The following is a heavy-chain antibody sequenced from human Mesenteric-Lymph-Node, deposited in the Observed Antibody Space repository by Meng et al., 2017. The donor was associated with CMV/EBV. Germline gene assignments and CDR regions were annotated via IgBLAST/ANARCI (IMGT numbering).Heavy chain of an antibody. CDR1: GFTFRSYG. J-gene: IGHJ4*02. V-gene: IGHV3-30*02. CDR3: AKDQGRYDRNFDY. Sequence: GESLKISCAASGFTFRSYGMHWVRQAPGKGLEWVTFIQYDGSNEYYAGSVKGRFTISRDNSKNTLYLRMNSLRGEDTAVYYCAKDQGRYDRNFDYWGQGTLVTVSS. D-gene: IGHD3-16*01. CDR2: IQYDGSNE.